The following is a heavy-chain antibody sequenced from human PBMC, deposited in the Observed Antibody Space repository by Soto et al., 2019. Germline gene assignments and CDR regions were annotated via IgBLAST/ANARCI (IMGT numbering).Heavy chain of an antibody. J-gene: IGHJ5*02. CDR2: INHSGST. V-gene: IGHV4-34*01. CDR1: GGSFSGYY. Sequence: QVQLQQWGAGLLKPSETLSLTCAVYGGSFSGYYWSWIRQPPGKGLEWIGEINHSGSTNYNPSLKSRVTISVDTTKNQFSLKLSSVTAADTAVYYCARGASWNYVHWFDPWGQGTLVTVSS. CDR3: ARGASWNYVHWFDP. D-gene: IGHD1-7*01.